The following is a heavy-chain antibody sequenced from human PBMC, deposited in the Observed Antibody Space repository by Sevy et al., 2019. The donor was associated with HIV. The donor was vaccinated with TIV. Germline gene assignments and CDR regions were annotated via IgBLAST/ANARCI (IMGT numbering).Heavy chain of an antibody. Sequence: ASVKVSCKASGGTFSSYAISWVRQAPGQGLEWMGRIIPIFGTANYAQKFQGRVTITADESTSTAYMELSSLRSEDTAVYYCARGADTQSIAVANFDYWGQGTLVTVSS. J-gene: IGHJ4*02. CDR3: ARGADTQSIAVANFDY. V-gene: IGHV1-69*13. CDR2: IIPIFGTA. D-gene: IGHD6-19*01. CDR1: GGTFSSYA.